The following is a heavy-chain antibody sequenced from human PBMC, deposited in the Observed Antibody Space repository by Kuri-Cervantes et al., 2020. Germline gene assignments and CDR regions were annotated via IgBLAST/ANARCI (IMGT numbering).Heavy chain of an antibody. CDR2: IYHSGST. J-gene: IGHJ6*03. D-gene: IGHD1-1*01. CDR3: ACIKLDYYYYIGV. V-gene: IGHV4-38-2*01. Sequence: SETLSLTCAVSGFFISSGYYWGWIRQPPGKGLEWIGSIYHSGSTYYNASLKSRVTISVDTSKNQFSLKLSSVTAADTAVYYCACIKLDYYYYIGVWGKGTTVTVSS. CDR1: GFFISSGYY.